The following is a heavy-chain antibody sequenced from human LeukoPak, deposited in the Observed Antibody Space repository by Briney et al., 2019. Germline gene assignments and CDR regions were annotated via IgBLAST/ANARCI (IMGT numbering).Heavy chain of an antibody. CDR2: ISGSGGST. CDR3: AKSTMVRGVITDFDY. CDR1: GFTFSSYA. J-gene: IGHJ4*02. V-gene: IGHV3-23*01. D-gene: IGHD3-10*01. Sequence: GGSLRLSCAASGFTFSSYAMSWVRQAPGKGLEWVSAISGSGGSTYYADSVKGRFTISRDNSKNTLYLQMNSLRAEDTAVYYCAKSTMVRGVITDFDYWGQGTLVTVSS.